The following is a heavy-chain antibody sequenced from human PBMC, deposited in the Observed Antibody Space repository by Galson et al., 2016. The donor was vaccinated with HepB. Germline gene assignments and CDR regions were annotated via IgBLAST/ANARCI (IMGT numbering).Heavy chain of an antibody. Sequence: SLRLSCAASGLTLSTNWMSWVRQAPGKGLEWVANIKKDGSEKYYVDSVKGRFTISRDNAKNSLYLQMNSLRAEDTAVYYCARDPGYCSKIDCLGDAFDFWGQGTMVTVSS. V-gene: IGHV3-7*04. J-gene: IGHJ3*01. CDR1: GLTLSTNW. CDR2: IKKDGSEK. CDR3: ARDPGYCSKIDCLGDAFDF. D-gene: IGHD2-2*01.